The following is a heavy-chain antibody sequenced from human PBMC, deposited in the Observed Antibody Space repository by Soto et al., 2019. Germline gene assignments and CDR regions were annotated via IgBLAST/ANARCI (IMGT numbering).Heavy chain of an antibody. J-gene: IGHJ4*02. CDR3: VKEGAENGQGYFDY. V-gene: IGHV3-23*01. CDR1: GFTFRSYP. D-gene: IGHD2-8*01. CDR2: IVGSGTGA. Sequence: EVQLLESGGGLVHPGGSLRLSCAASGFTFRSYPMSWVRQAPGKGLEWVSAIVGSGTGAFYSDSVQGRFTVSRDSSKNTVYLQMNILRAEDTAIYYCVKEGAENGQGYFDYWGQGTLVTVSS.